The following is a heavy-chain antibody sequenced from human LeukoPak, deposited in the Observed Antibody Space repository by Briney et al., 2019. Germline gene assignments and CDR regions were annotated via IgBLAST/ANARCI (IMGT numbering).Heavy chain of an antibody. CDR1: GYTFSGFY. Sequence: ASVKVSCKASGYTFSGFYVHWVRQASGQGLEWIGIIKVSGGRTEYAQKFQGRVTVTRDMSTSTVYMELNNLRSEDTAVYYCAREPPESYYFDNWGQGTLVTVSS. J-gene: IGHJ4*02. CDR3: AREPPESYYFDN. V-gene: IGHV1-46*01. CDR2: IKVSGGRT.